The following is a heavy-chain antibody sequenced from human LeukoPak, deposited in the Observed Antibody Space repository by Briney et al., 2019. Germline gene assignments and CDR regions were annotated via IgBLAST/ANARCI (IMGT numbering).Heavy chain of an antibody. J-gene: IGHJ2*01. Sequence: PGGSLRLSCAASGFTFSSYAMSWVRQAPGKGLEWVSAISGSCGSTYYADSVKGRFTISRDNSKNTLYLQMNSLRAEDTAAYYCAKGTARGGVLSWYFDLWGRGTWSLSPQ. D-gene: IGHD2-8*02. CDR1: GFTFSSYA. CDR3: AKGTARGGVLSWYFDL. V-gene: IGHV3-23*01. CDR2: ISGSCGST.